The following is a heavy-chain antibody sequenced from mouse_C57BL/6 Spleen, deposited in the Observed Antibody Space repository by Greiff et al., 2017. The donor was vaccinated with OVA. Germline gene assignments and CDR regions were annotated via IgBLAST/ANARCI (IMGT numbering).Heavy chain of an antibody. CDR3: ARDYGSSYVGYFDV. D-gene: IGHD1-1*01. CDR2: INPNNGGT. J-gene: IGHJ1*03. Sequence: EVQLQQSGPELVKPGASVKIPCKASGYTFTDYNMDWVKQSHGKSLEWIGDINPNNGGTIYNQKFKGKATLTVDKSSSTAYMELRSLTSEDTAVYYCARDYGSSYVGYFDVWGTGTTVTVSS. V-gene: IGHV1-18*01. CDR1: GYTFTDYN.